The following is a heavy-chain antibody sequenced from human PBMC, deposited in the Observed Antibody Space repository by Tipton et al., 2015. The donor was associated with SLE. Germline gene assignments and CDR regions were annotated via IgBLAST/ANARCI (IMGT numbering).Heavy chain of an antibody. D-gene: IGHD5-24*01. Sequence: QSGPEVKKPGASVKVSCKASGYTFNSNYIHWVRQAPGQGLEWMGMINPSGGGTSYAQKFQGRVTMTRDTSTSTVYMEVSSLRSEDTAVYYCARDKMATTYFDYWGQGTLVTVSS. CDR3: ARDKMATTYFDY. CDR1: GYTFNSNY. J-gene: IGHJ4*02. V-gene: IGHV1-46*02. CDR2: INPSGGGT.